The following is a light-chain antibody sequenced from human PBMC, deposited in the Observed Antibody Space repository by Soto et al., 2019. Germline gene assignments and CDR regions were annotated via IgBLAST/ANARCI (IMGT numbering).Light chain of an antibody. CDR3: AAWDDSLNAPV. CDR1: SSNIGSNT. V-gene: IGLV1-44*01. Sequence: QSVLTQPPSASGTPGQRVTISCSGSSSNIGSNTVTWYHHLPGTAPKVLIYTNDQRPSGVPDRFSGSKSGTSASLAISGLQSDDEAEYYCAAWDDSLNAPVFGGGTKVTVL. CDR2: TND. J-gene: IGLJ3*02.